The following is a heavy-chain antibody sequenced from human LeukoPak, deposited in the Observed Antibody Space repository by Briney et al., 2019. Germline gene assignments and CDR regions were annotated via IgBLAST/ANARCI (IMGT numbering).Heavy chain of an antibody. V-gene: IGHV4-34*01. CDR3: ARGNQLLIDY. Sequence: PSETLSLTCAVYGGSFSGYYWSWIRQPPGKGLEWIGEINHSGSTNYNPSLKSRVTISVDTSKNQFSLKLSSVTAADTAVYYCARGNQLLIDYWGQGTLVTVSS. D-gene: IGHD2-2*01. CDR1: GGSFSGYY. CDR2: INHSGST. J-gene: IGHJ4*02.